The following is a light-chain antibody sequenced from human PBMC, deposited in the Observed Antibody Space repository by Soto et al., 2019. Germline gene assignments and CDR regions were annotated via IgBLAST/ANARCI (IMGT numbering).Light chain of an antibody. J-gene: IGKJ1*01. CDR1: QSVSNNY. V-gene: IGKV3-20*01. CDR2: GTT. Sequence: ENVLSQSPGTLSLSPGERATLSCRASQSVSNNYLAWYQQKPGQAPRLLIYGTTNRAAGIPDRFSGSGSGTDFTLTISRLEPEDSAVYFCQQYGSSPKTFGQGTKVDI. CDR3: QQYGSSPKT.